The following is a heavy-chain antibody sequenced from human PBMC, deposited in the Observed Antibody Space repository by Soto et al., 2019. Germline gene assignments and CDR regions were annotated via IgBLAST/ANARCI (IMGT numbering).Heavy chain of an antibody. J-gene: IGHJ4*02. V-gene: IGHV1-69*01. Sequence: QVQLVQSWAEVKKPGSSVTVSCKASGGTFSSYAISWVRQAPGQGLAWMGGIIPIFGTANYAQKFQGRVTITADESTSTAYMELSSVRSADTAVYDCALIHDYGDLYTDYGGQGTGVTFSS. CDR2: IIPIFGTA. D-gene: IGHD4-17*01. CDR1: GGTFSSYA. CDR3: ALIHDYGDLYTDY.